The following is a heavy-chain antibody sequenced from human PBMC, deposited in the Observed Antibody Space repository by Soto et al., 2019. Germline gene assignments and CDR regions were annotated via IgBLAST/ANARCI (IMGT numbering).Heavy chain of an antibody. J-gene: IGHJ6*02. D-gene: IGHD4-17*01. CDR1: GFSFSRYT. V-gene: IGHV5-51*01. CDR2: IHPGDSDT. Sequence: EMQLVQSGAEVKKSGESLKISCVGSGFSFSRYTVGWVRQVPGKCLEWMGVIHPGDSDTIYSPSFQGQVTISADKSISTAYLQWSSLKASDTAMYYCKLSYGDSYYYYYGMDVWGQGTTVTVSS. CDR3: KLSYGDSYYYYYGMDV.